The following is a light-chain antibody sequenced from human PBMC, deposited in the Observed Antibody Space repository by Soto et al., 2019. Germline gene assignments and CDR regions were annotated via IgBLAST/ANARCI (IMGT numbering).Light chain of an antibody. V-gene: IGLV2-23*02. Sequence: QSALTQPASVSGSPGQSITISCTGTTSDVGTYNFVSWYQQHPGKVPRLMIYEVNKWPSGVSNRFSGSKSGNTASLTISGLQTDDEADYYCCSYAGSRIWVFGGGTKGTVL. CDR2: EVN. CDR3: CSYAGSRIWV. CDR1: TSDVGTYNF. J-gene: IGLJ3*02.